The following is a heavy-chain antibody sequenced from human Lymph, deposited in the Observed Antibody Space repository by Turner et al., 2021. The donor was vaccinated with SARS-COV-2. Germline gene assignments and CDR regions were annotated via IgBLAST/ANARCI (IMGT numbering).Heavy chain of an antibody. J-gene: IGHJ4*02. D-gene: IGHD2-15*01. V-gene: IGHV3-23*01. CDR3: ATKYCSGGRCSYFDY. CDR2: ISGSGGST. CDR1: GFTFSSYA. Sequence: EVQLLESGGGLVQPGGSLRLSCAASGFTFSSYAMSWVRQAPGKGLEWVSGISGSGGSTYYADSVKGRFTISRDNSKNTLYLQMNSLRAEDTAVYYCATKYCSGGRCSYFDYWGQGTLVTVSS.